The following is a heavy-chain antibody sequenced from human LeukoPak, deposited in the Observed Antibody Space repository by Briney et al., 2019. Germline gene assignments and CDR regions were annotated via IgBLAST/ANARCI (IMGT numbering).Heavy chain of an antibody. Sequence: NPSQTHSPTCTVSGGSISSGSYYWSWIRQPAGKGLEWIGRIYTSGSTNYNPSLKSRVTISVDTSKTQFSLKLSSVTAADTAVYYCAIDPVVVPAAMSRDYYYMIVWGIGPSVTVSS. V-gene: IGHV4-61*02. D-gene: IGHD2-2*01. CDR1: GGSISSGSYY. CDR2: IYTSGST. J-gene: IGHJ6*03. CDR3: AIDPVVVPAAMSRDYYYMIV.